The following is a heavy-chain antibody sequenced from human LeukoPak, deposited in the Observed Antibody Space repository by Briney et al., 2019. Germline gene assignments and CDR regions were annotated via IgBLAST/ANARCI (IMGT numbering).Heavy chain of an antibody. CDR3: ARAGVGAAAFDI. Sequence: GGSLRLSCAASGFTFSSYSMNWVRQAPGKGLEWVSSISSSSSYIYYADSVKGRFTISRDNAKNSLYLQMNSLRAEDTAVYYCARAGVGAAAFDIWGQGTMVTVSS. V-gene: IGHV3-21*01. CDR1: GFTFSSYS. D-gene: IGHD1-26*01. J-gene: IGHJ3*02. CDR2: ISSSSSYI.